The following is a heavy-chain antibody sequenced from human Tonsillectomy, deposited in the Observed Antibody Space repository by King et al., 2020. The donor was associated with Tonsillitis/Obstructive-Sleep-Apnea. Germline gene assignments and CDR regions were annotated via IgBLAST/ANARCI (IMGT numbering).Heavy chain of an antibody. J-gene: IGHJ4*02. CDR3: ARVMERWGWPDC. CDR2: INQIGST. Sequence: VQLQQWGAGLFKPSETLSLTCAVYGGAVSGYFWSWIRQPPRKGLEWMGEINQIGSTNYNPSLKNRVTLSVYTSKNQFSLKLSSVTAADTAVYYCARVMERWGWPDCWGQGTLVTVSS. V-gene: IGHV4-34*01. D-gene: IGHD1-1*01. CDR1: GGAVSGYF.